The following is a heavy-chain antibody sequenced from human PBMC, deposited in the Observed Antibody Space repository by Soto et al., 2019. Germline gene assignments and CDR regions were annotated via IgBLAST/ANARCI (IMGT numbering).Heavy chain of an antibody. J-gene: IGHJ4*02. D-gene: IGHD3-22*01. V-gene: IGHV1-18*04. CDR2: IASHDGST. Sequence: ASVKVPCKASGHTFTSYGLNWVRRAPGQGLEWMGRIASHDGSTVSAQSFQGRLTLTRDTFTNTAYLELGALTSDDTGLYFCWRNDGDDSTNFWGQGTLVTVSS. CDR3: WRNDGDDSTNF. CDR1: GHTFTSYG.